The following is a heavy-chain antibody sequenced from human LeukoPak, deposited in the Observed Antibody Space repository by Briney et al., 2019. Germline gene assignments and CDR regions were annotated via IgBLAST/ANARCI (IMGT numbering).Heavy chain of an antibody. CDR1: GGSFSGYY. D-gene: IGHD2-15*01. V-gene: IGHV4-34*01. Sequence: SETLSLTCAVYGGSFSGYYWSWIRQPPGKGLEWIGEINHSGSTNYNPSLKSRVTISVDTSKNQFSLKLSSVTAADTAVYYCARRSRRLLVRGNWFDPWGQGTLVTVSS. CDR3: ARRSRRLLVRGNWFDP. J-gene: IGHJ5*02. CDR2: INHSGST.